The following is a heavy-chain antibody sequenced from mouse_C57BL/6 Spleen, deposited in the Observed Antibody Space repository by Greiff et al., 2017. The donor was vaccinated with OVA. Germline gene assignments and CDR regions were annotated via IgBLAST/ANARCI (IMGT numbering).Heavy chain of an antibody. CDR2: INPSTGGT. J-gene: IGHJ2*01. Sequence: EVQLQQSGPELVKPGASVKISCKASGYSFTGYYMNWVKQSPEKSLEWIGEINPSTGGTTYNQKFKAKATLTVDKSSSTAYMQRKSLTSEDSAVYYCAYGNYEGSYYFDYWGKGTTLTVSS. CDR1: GYSFTGYY. D-gene: IGHD2-1*01. V-gene: IGHV1-42*01. CDR3: AYGNYEGSYYFDY.